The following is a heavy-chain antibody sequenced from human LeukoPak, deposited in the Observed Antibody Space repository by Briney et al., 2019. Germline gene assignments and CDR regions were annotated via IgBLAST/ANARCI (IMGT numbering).Heavy chain of an antibody. CDR3: ARDPMYYYDSSGYYKTTDY. V-gene: IGHV1-2*02. CDR2: INTNTGVT. CDR1: GYTFTGYY. J-gene: IGHJ4*02. D-gene: IGHD3-22*01. Sequence: EASVTVSCKASGYTFTGYYMHWVRRAPGQGLGWMAWINTNTGVTNYAQKLQGRVTMTTDTSTSTAYMELRSLRSDDTAVYYCARDPMYYYDSSGYYKTTDYWGQGTLVTVSS.